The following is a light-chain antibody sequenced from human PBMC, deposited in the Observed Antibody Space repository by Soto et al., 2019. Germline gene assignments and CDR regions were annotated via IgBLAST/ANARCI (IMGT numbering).Light chain of an antibody. CDR1: QSVSYTSGGKNY. CDR2: WAS. V-gene: IGKV4-1*01. J-gene: IGKJ2*01. Sequence: DIVMTQSPDSLAVSLGERATINCKSSQSVSYTSGGKNYLAWYQQKPGQPPQLLISWASTRESGVPDRFSGCGSGTDFTLTISSLQAEDVAVYYCQQYYSNSYTFGQGTKLEIK. CDR3: QQYYSNSYT.